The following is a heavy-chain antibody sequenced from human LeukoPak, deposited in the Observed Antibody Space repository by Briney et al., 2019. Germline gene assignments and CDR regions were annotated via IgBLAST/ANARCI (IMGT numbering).Heavy chain of an antibody. D-gene: IGHD6-13*01. Sequence: GGSLRLSCAASGFTFSSYGMHWVRQAPGKGLEWVAVISYDGSNKYYADSVKGRFTISRDNSKNTLYLQMNSLRAEDTAVYYCAKVSIAAAGAYYFDYWGQGTLVAVSS. CDR2: ISYDGSNK. V-gene: IGHV3-30*18. CDR3: AKVSIAAAGAYYFDY. J-gene: IGHJ4*02. CDR1: GFTFSSYG.